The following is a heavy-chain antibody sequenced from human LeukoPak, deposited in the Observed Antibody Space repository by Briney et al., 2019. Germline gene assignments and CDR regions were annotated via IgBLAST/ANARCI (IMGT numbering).Heavy chain of an antibody. J-gene: IGHJ4*02. CDR2: IYGGGSGST. CDR3: AKDFTPDGIWDIDY. CDR1: GFTLSSYT. V-gene: IGHV3-23*01. Sequence: AGGSLRLSCAASGFTLSSYTMSWVRQAPGKGLEWVSGIYGGGSGSTFYAESVKGRFTISRDNSKNTLYLQMNSLRDEDTAIYYCAKDFTPDGIWDIDYWGRGTLITVSS. D-gene: IGHD1-14*01.